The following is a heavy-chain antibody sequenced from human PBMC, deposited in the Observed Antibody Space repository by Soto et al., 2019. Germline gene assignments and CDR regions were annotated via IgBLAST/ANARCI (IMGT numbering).Heavy chain of an antibody. CDR3: ARGGGGVVVVPGANRGDF. D-gene: IGHD2-2*01. Sequence: EVQLVESGGGLVKPGGSLRLSCAASGFTFSTYSMSWVRQAPGKGLEWVSSISPSSTYIHYADSVKGRFTISRDNAEKFVYLQMNSLGAGDTDIYYCARGGGGVVVVPGANRGDFWGQGTLVTVSS. J-gene: IGHJ4*02. V-gene: IGHV3-21*01. CDR2: ISPSSTYI. CDR1: GFTFSTYS.